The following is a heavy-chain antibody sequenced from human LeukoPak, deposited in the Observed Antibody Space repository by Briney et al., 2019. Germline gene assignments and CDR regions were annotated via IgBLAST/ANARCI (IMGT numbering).Heavy chain of an antibody. CDR2: INSDGSST. CDR3: ARDFQTYLDAFDI. Sequence: PGGSLRLSCAASGFTLSNYAMSWVRQAPGKGLQWVSRINSDGSSTSYADSVKGRFTISRDNAKNTLYLQMNSLRAEDTAVYYCARDFQTYLDAFDIWGQGTMVTVSS. J-gene: IGHJ3*02. V-gene: IGHV3-74*01. D-gene: IGHD2-2*01. CDR1: GFTLSNYA.